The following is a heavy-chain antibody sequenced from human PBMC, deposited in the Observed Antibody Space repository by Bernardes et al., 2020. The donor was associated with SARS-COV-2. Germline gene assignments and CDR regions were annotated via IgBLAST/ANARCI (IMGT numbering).Heavy chain of an antibody. J-gene: IGHJ4*02. CDR2: ISYEGSKK. CDR3: VKRRAIFELWAGNFDY. V-gene: IGHV3-30*18. CDR1: GFSFNNYG. Sequence: GGSLRLSCAASGFSFNNYGMHWVRQAPGKGLEWVAFISYEGSKKYYLDSLKGRFTISRDYSKSTLYLQMNSLSEDDTAVYYCVKRRAIFELWAGNFDYWGQGTLVTVSS. D-gene: IGHD3-9*01.